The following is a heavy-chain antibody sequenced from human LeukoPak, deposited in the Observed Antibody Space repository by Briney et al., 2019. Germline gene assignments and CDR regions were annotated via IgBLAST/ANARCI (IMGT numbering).Heavy chain of an antibody. CDR3: ARVWEFVNILDYGDYVDY. V-gene: IGHV3-11*04. Sequence: GGSLGLSCAASGFTFSDYYMSWIRQAPGKGLEWVSYISSSGSTIYYADSVKGRFTISRDNAKNSLYLQMNSLRAEDTAVYYCARVWEFVNILDYGDYVDYWGQGTLVTVSS. CDR1: GFTFSDYY. D-gene: IGHD4-17*01. J-gene: IGHJ4*02. CDR2: ISSSGSTI.